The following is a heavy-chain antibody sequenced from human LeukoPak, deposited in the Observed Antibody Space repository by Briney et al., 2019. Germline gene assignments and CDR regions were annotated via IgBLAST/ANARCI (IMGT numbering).Heavy chain of an antibody. V-gene: IGHV5-51*01. Sequence: GESLQISCQGSGYLFTSYWIGWVRQMPGKGLEWMGIIYPGDSDTRYSPSFQAQVTISADKSISTAYLQWSSLKSSDTAMYYCARRHSGSYYFDYWGQGTLVTVSS. CDR2: IYPGDSDT. J-gene: IGHJ4*02. CDR1: GYLFTSYW. D-gene: IGHD1-26*01. CDR3: ARRHSGSYYFDY.